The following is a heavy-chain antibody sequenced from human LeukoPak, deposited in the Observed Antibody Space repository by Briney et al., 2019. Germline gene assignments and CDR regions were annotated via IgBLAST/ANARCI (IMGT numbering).Heavy chain of an antibody. CDR3: AKDPNCSSTSCYTRYYYYYMDV. CDR1: GFNFSSYG. V-gene: IGHV3-30*02. CDR2: IRYDGSNK. D-gene: IGHD2-2*02. Sequence: PGGSLRLSCAASGFNFSSYGMHWVRQAPGKGLEWVAFIRYDGSNKYYADSVKGRFTISRDNSKNTLYLQMNSLRAEDTAVYYCAKDPNCSSTSCYTRYYYYYMDVWGKGTTVTVSS. J-gene: IGHJ6*03.